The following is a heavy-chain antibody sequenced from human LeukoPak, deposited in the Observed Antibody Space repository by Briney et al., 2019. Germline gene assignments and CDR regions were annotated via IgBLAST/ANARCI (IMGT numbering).Heavy chain of an antibody. D-gene: IGHD4-23*01. V-gene: IGHV4-61*02. CDR2: IYTSGTT. Sequence: PSQTLSLTCTVSGGSVRRGNYYWTWIRQPAGSGLEWIGRIYTSGTTDYNPSLRTRVTISVDASRNQFSLNLSSVTAADTAVYYCARVIQVGGYYYYGMDVWGQGTTVTVSS. J-gene: IGHJ6*02. CDR3: ARVIQVGGYYYYGMDV. CDR1: GGSVRRGNYY.